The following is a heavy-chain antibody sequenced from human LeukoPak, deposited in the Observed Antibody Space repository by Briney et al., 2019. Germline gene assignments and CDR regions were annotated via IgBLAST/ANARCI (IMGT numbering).Heavy chain of an antibody. CDR2: IYYSGST. CDR1: GGSISSHY. Sequence: SETLSLICTVSGGSISSHYWSWIRQPPGKGLEWIGYIYYSGSTNYNPSLKSRVTISVDTSKNQFSLMLNSVTAADTAVYYCVRGLSGSSPGYYYYFYMDVWGKGTTVTVSS. J-gene: IGHJ6*03. V-gene: IGHV4-59*11. CDR3: VRGLSGSSPGYYYYFYMDV. D-gene: IGHD3-22*01.